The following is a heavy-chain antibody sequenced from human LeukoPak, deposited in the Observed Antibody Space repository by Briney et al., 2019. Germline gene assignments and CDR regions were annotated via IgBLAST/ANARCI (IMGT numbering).Heavy chain of an antibody. Sequence: GASVKVSCKASGYTFTSYGISWVRQAPGQGLEWMGWISAYNGNTNYAQKLQGRVTMTTDTSTSTAYMELRSLRSDDTAVYYCARDNIVVVPAATDAFDIWGQGTMVTVSS. V-gene: IGHV1-18*01. CDR2: ISAYNGNT. D-gene: IGHD2-2*01. J-gene: IGHJ3*02. CDR1: GYTFTSYG. CDR3: ARDNIVVVPAATDAFDI.